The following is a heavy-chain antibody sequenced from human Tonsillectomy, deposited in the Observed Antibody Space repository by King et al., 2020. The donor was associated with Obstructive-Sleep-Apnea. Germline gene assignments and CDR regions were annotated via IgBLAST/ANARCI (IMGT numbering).Heavy chain of an antibody. Sequence: HVQLVESGAEVKKPGASVKVSCKASGYTFTGYYMHWVRQAPGQGLEWMGWINPNSGTTNYAQKFQGRVTMTRDTSISTAYMELSSLRSDDTAVYYCARGGTYDYGSGSDRNKKNTYGMDVWGQGTTVTVSS. CDR2: INPNSGTT. D-gene: IGHD3-10*01. CDR1: GYTFTGYY. CDR3: ARGGTYDYGSGSDRNKKNTYGMDV. V-gene: IGHV1-2*02. J-gene: IGHJ6*02.